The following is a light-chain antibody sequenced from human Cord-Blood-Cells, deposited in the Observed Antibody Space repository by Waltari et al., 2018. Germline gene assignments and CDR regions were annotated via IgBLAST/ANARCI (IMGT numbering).Light chain of an antibody. CDR1: QSVSSY. J-gene: IGKJ5*01. V-gene: IGKV3-11*01. CDR2: DAA. CDR3: QQRSNWPPIT. Sequence: DIVLTQSPATLSLSPGERATLSCRASQSVSSYLAWSQQTRGQAPRLLMYDAANRATCIPARFSGSGSGTDFTLTISSLEPEDFAVYYCQQRSNWPPITFGQGTRLEIK.